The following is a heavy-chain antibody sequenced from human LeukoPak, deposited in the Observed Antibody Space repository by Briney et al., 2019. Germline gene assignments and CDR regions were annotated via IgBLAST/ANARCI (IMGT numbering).Heavy chain of an antibody. D-gene: IGHD3-3*01. CDR1: GGSISTTNYY. CDR2: IYSSGNT. Sequence: SETLSLTCTVSGGSISTTNYYWGWICQPPGRDLEWIGSIYSSGNTYYSPSLESRVTISVDTSKNQLSLKLTSATAADTSVYYCARHSGLRSPFDPWGQGTLVTVSS. V-gene: IGHV4-39*01. CDR3: ARHSGLRSPFDP. J-gene: IGHJ5*02.